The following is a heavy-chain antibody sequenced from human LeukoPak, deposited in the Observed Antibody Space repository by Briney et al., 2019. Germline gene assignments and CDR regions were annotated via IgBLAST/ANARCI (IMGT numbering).Heavy chain of an antibody. CDR3: AKGLDYGDYGDAFDI. D-gene: IGHD4-17*01. CDR2: ISYDGSNK. J-gene: IGHJ3*02. CDR1: GFTFSRYA. V-gene: IGHV3-30*04. Sequence: GGSLRLSCAASGFTFSRYAMHWVRQAPGKGLEWVAVISYDGSNKYYADSVKGRFTISRDNSKNTLYLQMNSLRAEDTAVYYCAKGLDYGDYGDAFDIWGQGTMVTVSS.